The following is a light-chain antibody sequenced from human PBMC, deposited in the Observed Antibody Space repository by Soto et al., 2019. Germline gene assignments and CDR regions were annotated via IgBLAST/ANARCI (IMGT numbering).Light chain of an antibody. CDR2: GAS. CDR3: QQYNKWPPT. V-gene: IGKV3-20*01. J-gene: IGKJ5*01. CDR1: QSVTITN. Sequence: EIVLTQSPGALSLSPGERATLSCRATQSVTITNLAWYQQKPGQPPRLLIYGASSRATGIPDRFSGSGSGTDFTLTISRLQSEDFAVYYCQQYNKWPPTFGQGTRLEIK.